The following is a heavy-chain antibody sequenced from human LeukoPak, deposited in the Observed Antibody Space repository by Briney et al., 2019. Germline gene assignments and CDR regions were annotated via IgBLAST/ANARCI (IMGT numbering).Heavy chain of an antibody. CDR3: ARPFGYCSSTSCPSPFDY. CDR1: GHTFTGYY. CDR2: INPNSGGT. Sequence: ASVKVSCKASGHTFTGYYMHWVRQAPGQGLEWMGWINPNSGGTNYAQKFQGRVTMTRDTSISTAYMELSRLRSEDTAVYYCARPFGYCSSTSCPSPFDYWGQGTLVTVSS. D-gene: IGHD2-2*01. V-gene: IGHV1-2*02. J-gene: IGHJ4*02.